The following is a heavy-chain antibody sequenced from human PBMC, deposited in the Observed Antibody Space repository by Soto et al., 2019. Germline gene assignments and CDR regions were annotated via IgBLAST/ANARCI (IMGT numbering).Heavy chain of an antibody. CDR1: GGSISSGGYY. Sequence: QVQLQESGPGLVKPSQTLSLTCTVSGGSISSGGYYWSWLRQHPGKGLEWIGYIDYSGSTYYNPSLKSRVSISVDTSKNQVCLKVSAVTAADTAVYSCARAPRRGAAAGRFCDYWGQGTLVTVSS. D-gene: IGHD6-13*01. CDR2: IDYSGST. CDR3: ARAPRRGAAAGRFCDY. V-gene: IGHV4-31*03. J-gene: IGHJ4*02.